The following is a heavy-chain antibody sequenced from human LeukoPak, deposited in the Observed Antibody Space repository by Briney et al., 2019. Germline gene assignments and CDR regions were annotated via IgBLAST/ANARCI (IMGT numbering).Heavy chain of an antibody. CDR1: GYTFSTFY. CDR3: ASTGPTVQYFDH. CDR2: IRPSDGST. V-gene: IGHV1-46*01. J-gene: IGHJ4*02. Sequence: ASVKVSCKASGYTFSTFYVHWARQAPGQGLEWMGMIRPSDGSTRYAEKFQGRVTMTRDTSTSTVYMEVSRLKSEDTAVYYCASTGPTVQYFDHWGQGTLVTVSS. D-gene: IGHD4-11*01.